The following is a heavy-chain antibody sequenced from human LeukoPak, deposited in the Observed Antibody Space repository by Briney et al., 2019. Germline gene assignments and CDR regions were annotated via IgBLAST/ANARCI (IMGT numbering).Heavy chain of an antibody. D-gene: IGHD1-1*01. J-gene: IGHJ4*02. V-gene: IGHV3-23*01. CDR1: GFTFSSYS. CDR2: IGGGDT. CDR3: AKDWIPYNRVFDCFDF. Sequence: GGSLRLSCAASGFTFSSYSMNWVRRAPGKGLEWVSTIGGGDTYYADSVKGRFTISRDDSQSTVHLQMNSLRAEGTAVYYCAKDWIPYNRVFDCFDFWGQGTLVTVSS.